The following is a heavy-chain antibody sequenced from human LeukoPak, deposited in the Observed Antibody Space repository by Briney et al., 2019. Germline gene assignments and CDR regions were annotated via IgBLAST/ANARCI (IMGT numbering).Heavy chain of an antibody. CDR3: ARSQLVSNFDY. CDR2: IWYDGSNK. D-gene: IGHD6-6*01. V-gene: IGHV3-33*01. J-gene: IGHJ4*02. CDR1: GFTFSSYG. Sequence: GGSLRLSCAASGFTFSSYGVHWVRQAPGKGLEWVAVIWYDGSNKYYADSVKGRFTISRDNSKNTLYLQMNSLRAEDTAVYYCARSQLVSNFDYWGQGTLVTVSS.